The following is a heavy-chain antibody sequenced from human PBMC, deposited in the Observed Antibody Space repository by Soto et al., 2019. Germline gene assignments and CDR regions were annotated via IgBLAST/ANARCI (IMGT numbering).Heavy chain of an antibody. Sequence: GASVKVSCKASGYTFTGYYMHWVRQAPGQGLEWMGGINPNFVKANYAQKFQGRVTITADESTSTAYMELSSLRSEDTAVYYCARFSNLAYYGMDVWGQGTTVTVSS. CDR3: ARFSNLAYYGMDV. J-gene: IGHJ6*02. CDR1: GYTFTGYY. V-gene: IGHV1-69*13. CDR2: INPNFVKA.